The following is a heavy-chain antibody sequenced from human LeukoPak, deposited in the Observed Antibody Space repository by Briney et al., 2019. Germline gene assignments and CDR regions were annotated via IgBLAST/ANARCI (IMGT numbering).Heavy chain of an antibody. D-gene: IGHD5-12*01. CDR2: ISSSSSTI. CDR1: GFTFSTYS. V-gene: IGHV3-48*02. J-gene: IGHJ5*02. Sequence: GGSLRLSCAASGFTFSTYSMNWVRQAPGKGLEWVSYISSSSSTIYYADSVKGRFTISRDNGRNSLYLQMNSLRDEGTAVYYCARGRIVATIGNWFDPWGQGTLVTVSS. CDR3: ARGRIVATIGNWFDP.